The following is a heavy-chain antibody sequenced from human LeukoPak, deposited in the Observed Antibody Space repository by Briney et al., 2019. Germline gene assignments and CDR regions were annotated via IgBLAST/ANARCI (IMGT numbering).Heavy chain of an antibody. J-gene: IGHJ3*02. CDR2: ISSSGSTI. V-gene: IGHV3-11*01. Sequence: PGRSLRLSCAASGFTFSDYYMSWIRQAPGKGLEWVSYISSSGSTIYYAGSVKGRFTISRDNAKNSLYLQMNSLRAEDTAVYYCARELSGYYYANAFDIWGQGTMVTVSS. CDR1: GFTFSDYY. CDR3: ARELSGYYYANAFDI. D-gene: IGHD3-22*01.